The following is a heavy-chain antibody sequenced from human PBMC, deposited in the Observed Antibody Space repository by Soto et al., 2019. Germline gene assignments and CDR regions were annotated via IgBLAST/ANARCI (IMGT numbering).Heavy chain of an antibody. Sequence: SETLSLTCTVSGGSISSYYWSWTRQSPGKGLEWIGYIYNSGSTNYNPSLKSRVTISVDTSKNQFSLKLTSVTAADTAVYYCATAAGIGANYYYYGMDVWGQGTTVTVSS. D-gene: IGHD6-13*01. CDR1: GGSISSYY. CDR3: ATAAGIGANYYYYGMDV. J-gene: IGHJ6*02. CDR2: IYNSGST. V-gene: IGHV4-59*12.